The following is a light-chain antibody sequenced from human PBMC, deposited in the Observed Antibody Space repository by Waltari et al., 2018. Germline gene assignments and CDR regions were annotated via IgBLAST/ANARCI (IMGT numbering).Light chain of an antibody. V-gene: IGLV3-1*01. J-gene: IGLJ1*01. CDR2: QDN. Sequence: SYELTQQPSVSVSPGQTVTIPCSGLNLGNKYACWYQQKPGHSPVLFIYQDNKRPSGIPDRFTGSNSGNTATLTISGTQAMDEADYYCQAWDGTTAYVFGTGTKVTVL. CDR3: QAWDGTTAYV. CDR1: NLGNKY.